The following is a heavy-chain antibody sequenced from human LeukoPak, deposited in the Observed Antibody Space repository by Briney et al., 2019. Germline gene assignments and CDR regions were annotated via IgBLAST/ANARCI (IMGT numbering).Heavy chain of an antibody. CDR1: GFTFSSYA. CDR2: ISYDGSNK. V-gene: IGHV3-30-3*01. D-gene: IGHD2-2*02. CDR3: ARPMVGGLVPAAIGHQIPQPGGRLEYFQH. Sequence: GGSLRLSCAASGFTFSSYAMHWVRQAPGKGLEWVAVISYDGSNKYYADSVKGRFTISRDNSKNTLYLQMNSLRAEDTAVYYCARPMVGGLVPAAIGHQIPQPGGRLEYFQHWGQGTLVTVSS. J-gene: IGHJ1*01.